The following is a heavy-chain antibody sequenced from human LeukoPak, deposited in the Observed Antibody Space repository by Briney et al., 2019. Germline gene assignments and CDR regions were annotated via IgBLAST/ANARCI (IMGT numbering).Heavy chain of an antibody. CDR2: IYYSGST. V-gene: IGHV4-30-4*01. J-gene: IGHJ6*03. Sequence: PSETLSLTCTVSGGSISSGDYYWSWIRQPPGKGLEWIGNIYYSGSTYYNPSLKSRVTISVDTSKNQFSLKVSSVTAADTAVYYCARDRPDYYYYYMDVWGKGTTVTVSS. CDR3: ARDRPDYYYYYMDV. CDR1: GGSISSGDYY.